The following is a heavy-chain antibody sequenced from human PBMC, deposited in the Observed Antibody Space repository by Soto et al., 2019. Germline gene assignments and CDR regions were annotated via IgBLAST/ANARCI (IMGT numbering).Heavy chain of an antibody. CDR3: VGREHSRGQLFTDY. D-gene: IGHD1-1*01. Sequence: QVQLQESGPGLVKPSGTLSLTCAVSGGSISNDVWWTWVRQPPGKGLEWIGEVYHTGSAAYSTSLKSRVTISVDKSKNQFSLKLNSVTAADTAVYYCVGREHSRGQLFTDYWGQGILVTVSS. CDR1: GGSISNDVW. J-gene: IGHJ4*02. V-gene: IGHV4-4*02. CDR2: VYHTGSA.